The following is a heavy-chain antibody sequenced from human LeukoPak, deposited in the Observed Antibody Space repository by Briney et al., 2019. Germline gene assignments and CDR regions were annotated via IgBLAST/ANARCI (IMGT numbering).Heavy chain of an antibody. CDR2: ISSSGNTT. CDR1: GFTFSDYY. CDR3: ANDLGWIQLNLG. V-gene: IGHV3-11*01. J-gene: IGHJ4*02. D-gene: IGHD5-18*01. Sequence: GGSLRLSCAASGFTFSDYYMSWIRQAPGKGLEWVSYISSSGNTTYHADSVKGRFTISRDNSRNTVYLQMNSLRAEDTAVYYCANDLGWIQLNLGRGQGTLVTVSS.